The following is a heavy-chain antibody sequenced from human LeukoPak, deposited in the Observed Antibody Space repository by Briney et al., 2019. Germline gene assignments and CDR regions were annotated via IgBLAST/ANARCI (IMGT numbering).Heavy chain of an antibody. D-gene: IGHD5-18*01. V-gene: IGHV4-59*08. J-gene: IGHJ4*02. CDR2: IYYSGST. CDR1: GGSIGTYY. Sequence: SETLSLTCSVSGGSIGTYYWSWIRQPPGKGLEWIGYIYYSGSTNYNPSLKSRVTISVDTSKNQFSLKLSSVTAADTAVYYCARRASGYSYGFYFDYWGQGTLVTVSS. CDR3: ARRASGYSYGFYFDY.